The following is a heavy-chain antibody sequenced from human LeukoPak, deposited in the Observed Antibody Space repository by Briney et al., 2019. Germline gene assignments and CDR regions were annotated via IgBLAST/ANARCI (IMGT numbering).Heavy chain of an antibody. Sequence: SETLSLTYSVSGGSINNYYWGWIRRPPGRGLEYIGHIYYTGKTDYNPSFKSRVTMSVDTSKNQLSLKLNFLTAADTAVYYCARWDCSSGTCYYLDYWGQGTLVIVSS. CDR1: GGSINNYY. D-gene: IGHD2-15*01. J-gene: IGHJ4*02. CDR3: ARWDCSSGTCYYLDY. CDR2: IYYTGKT. V-gene: IGHV4-59*01.